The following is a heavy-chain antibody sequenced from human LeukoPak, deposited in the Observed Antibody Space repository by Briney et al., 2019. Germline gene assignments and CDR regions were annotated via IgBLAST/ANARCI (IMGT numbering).Heavy chain of an antibody. CDR3: ARDLRAQYPYSSSWYNYFDY. J-gene: IGHJ4*02. Sequence: GGSLRLSCAASGFTFSSHDMHWVRQAPGKGLEWVSVIYSGGSTYYADSVKGRFTISRDNSKNTLYLQMNSLRAEDTAVYYCARDLRAQYPYSSSWYNYFDYWGQGTLVTVSS. V-gene: IGHV3-53*01. D-gene: IGHD6-13*01. CDR1: GFTFSSHD. CDR2: IYSGGST.